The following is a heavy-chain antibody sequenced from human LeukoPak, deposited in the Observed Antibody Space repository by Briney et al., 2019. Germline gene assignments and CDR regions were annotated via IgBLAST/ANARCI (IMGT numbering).Heavy chain of an antibody. V-gene: IGHV4-59*08. D-gene: IGHD3-22*01. CDR2: IYYTGST. J-gene: IGHJ2*01. CDR3: ARIYYYDSSGYSTIYWYFDL. CDR1: GGSISSLY. Sequence: KPSETLSLTCSVSGGSISSLYWSWIRQPPGKGLEWIGYIYYTGSTNYNPSLKSRVTMFVDMSKNQFSLRLSSVTAADTAVYYCARIYYYDSSGYSTIYWYFDLWGRGTLVTVSS.